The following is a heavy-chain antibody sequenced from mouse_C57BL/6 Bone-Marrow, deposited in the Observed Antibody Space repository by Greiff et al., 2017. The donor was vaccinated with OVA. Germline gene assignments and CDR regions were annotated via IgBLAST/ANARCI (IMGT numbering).Heavy chain of an antibody. J-gene: IGHJ2*01. V-gene: IGHV14-3*01. CDR1: GFNIKNTY. D-gene: IGHD1-1*01. Sequence: EVQGVESVAELVRPGASVKLSCTASGFNIKNTYMHWVKQRPEQGLEWIGRIDPANGNTKYAPKFQGKATITADTSSNTAYLQLSSLTSEDTAIYYCATRDYYGSSGGYWGQGTTLTVSS. CDR2: IDPANGNT. CDR3: ATRDYYGSSGGY.